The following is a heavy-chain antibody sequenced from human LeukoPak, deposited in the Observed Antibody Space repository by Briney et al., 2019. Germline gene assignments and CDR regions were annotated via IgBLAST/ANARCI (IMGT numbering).Heavy chain of an antibody. J-gene: IGHJ6*03. CDR2: ISWDGGST. D-gene: IGHD3-16*02. CDR3: AKEPYRSSYYYYMDV. Sequence: GGSLRLSCAASGFTFDDYAMHWVRRAPGKGLEWVSLISWDGGSTYYADSVKGRFTISRDNSKNSLYLQMNSLRAEDTALYYCAKEPYRSSYYYYMDVWGKGTTVTVSS. V-gene: IGHV3-43D*03. CDR1: GFTFDDYA.